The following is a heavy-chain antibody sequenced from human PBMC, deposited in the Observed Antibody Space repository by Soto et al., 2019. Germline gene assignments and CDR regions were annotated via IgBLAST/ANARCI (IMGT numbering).Heavy chain of an antibody. V-gene: IGHV4-30-2*01. CDR2: IYHSGST. Sequence: SETLSLTCTVPGGSVNIGTYYWSWIRQPPGKGLEWIGYIYHSGSTYYNPSLKSRVTISVDRSKNQFSLKLSSVTAADTAVYYCARVPDRWGQGTLVTVSS. CDR3: ARVPDR. J-gene: IGHJ5*02. D-gene: IGHD2-2*01. CDR1: GGSVNIGTYY.